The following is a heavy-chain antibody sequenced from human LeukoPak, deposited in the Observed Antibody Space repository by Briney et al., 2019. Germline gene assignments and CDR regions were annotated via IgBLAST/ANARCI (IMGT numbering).Heavy chain of an antibody. CDR3: ARTGDILTGYRNRFDP. J-gene: IGHJ5*02. CDR2: IIPIFGTA. CDR1: GGTFSSYA. D-gene: IGHD3-9*01. Sequence: SVKVSCKASGGTFSSYAISWVRQAPGQGLEWMGGIIPIFGTANYAQKFQGRVTITADESTSTAYMELSSLRSEDTAVYYCARTGDILTGYRNRFDPWGQGTLVTVSS. V-gene: IGHV1-69*01.